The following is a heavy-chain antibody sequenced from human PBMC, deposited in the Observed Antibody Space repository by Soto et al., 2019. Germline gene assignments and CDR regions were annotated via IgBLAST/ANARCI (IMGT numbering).Heavy chain of an antibody. CDR3: ATLGGYYQYYYYGMDV. J-gene: IGHJ6*02. Sequence: EVQLLESGGGLVQPGGSLRLSCAASGFTFSSYAMNWVRQAPGKGLEWVSAISGSGGSTYYADSVKGRFTISRDNSKNTLYLQMNSLRAEDTAVYYCATLGGYYQYYYYGMDVWGQGTTVTVSS. V-gene: IGHV3-23*01. D-gene: IGHD3-3*01. CDR2: ISGSGGST. CDR1: GFTFSSYA.